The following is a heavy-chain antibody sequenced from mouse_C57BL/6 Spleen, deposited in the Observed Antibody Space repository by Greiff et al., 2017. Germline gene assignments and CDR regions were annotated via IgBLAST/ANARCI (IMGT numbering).Heavy chain of an antibody. CDR1: GYTFTDYE. D-gene: IGHD2-4*01. J-gene: IGHJ2*01. CDR3: TRGGPYYDYDGRGYYFDY. Sequence: VQLQQSGAELVRPGASVTLSCKASGYTFTDYEMHWVKQTPVHGLEWIGAIDPETGGTAYNQKVNGKAILTADKSSSPAYMELRSRTSEDSAVYYCTRGGPYYDYDGRGYYFDYWGQGTTLTVSS. CDR2: IDPETGGT. V-gene: IGHV1-15*01.